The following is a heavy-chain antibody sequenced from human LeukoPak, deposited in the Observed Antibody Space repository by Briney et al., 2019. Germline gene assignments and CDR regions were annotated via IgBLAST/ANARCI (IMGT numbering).Heavy chain of an antibody. D-gene: IGHD1-7*01. V-gene: IGHV1-18*01. CDR2: ISAYNGNT. J-gene: IGHJ3*02. CDR3: ARSITGTTPGAFDI. CDR1: GYTFTSYG. Sequence: GASVKVSCKASGYTFTSYGISWVRQAPGQGFEWMGWISAYNGNTNCAQKLQGRVTMTTDTSTSTAYMELRSLRSDDTAVYYCARSITGTTPGAFDIWGQGTMVTVSS.